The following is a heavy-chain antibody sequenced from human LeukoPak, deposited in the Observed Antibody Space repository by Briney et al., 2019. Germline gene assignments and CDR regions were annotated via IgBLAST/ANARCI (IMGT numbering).Heavy chain of an antibody. Sequence: GGSLRLSCAASGFTFSNHDMHWVRQATGKGLEWVSGIGVPGGTFYPDSVKGRFTISRENAKNSLYLQMHSLRAGDTAVYYCARSPAAGTIELDYWGQGTLVTVSS. CDR3: ARSPAAGTIELDY. J-gene: IGHJ4*02. D-gene: IGHD6-13*01. CDR1: GFTFSNHD. V-gene: IGHV3-13*01. CDR2: IGVPGGT.